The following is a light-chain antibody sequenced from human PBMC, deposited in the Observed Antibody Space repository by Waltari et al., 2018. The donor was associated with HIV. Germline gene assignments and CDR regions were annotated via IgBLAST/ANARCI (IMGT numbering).Light chain of an antibody. CDR3: ATWDDTLDGPV. J-gene: IGLJ3*02. Sequence: QSVLTQSPSASGTPGQRVTISCSGGTSNIGSNYVRWYQQVPGTAPQLFMFSNSLRPSGVPDRFSGPKSGTSASLAISALQSEDEADYYCATWDDTLDGPVFGGGTRLTVL. CDR1: TSNIGSNY. CDR2: SNS. V-gene: IGLV1-44*01.